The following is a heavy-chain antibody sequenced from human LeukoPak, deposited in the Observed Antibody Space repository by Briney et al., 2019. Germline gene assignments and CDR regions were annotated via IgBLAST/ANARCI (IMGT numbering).Heavy chain of an antibody. J-gene: IGHJ4*02. Sequence: SETLSLTCTVSGGSISSYCWSWVRQPPGKGLEWIGYIYYSGSTNYNPSLKSRVTISVDTSKNQFSLKLSSVTAADTAVYYCASLRFWAFDYWGQGTLVTVSS. D-gene: IGHD3-3*01. CDR1: GGSISSYC. CDR2: IYYSGST. CDR3: ASLRFWAFDY. V-gene: IGHV4-59*01.